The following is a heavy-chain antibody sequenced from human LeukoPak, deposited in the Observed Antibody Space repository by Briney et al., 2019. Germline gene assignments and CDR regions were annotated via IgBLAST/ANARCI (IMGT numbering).Heavy chain of an antibody. D-gene: IGHD3-16*01. J-gene: IGHJ4*02. CDR1: GGSLSSGSYY. Sequence: SETLSLTCTVSGGSLSSGSYYWSWIRQPPGKGLEWIGYIYYSGSTNYNLSLKSRVTISVDTSKNQFSLKLSSVTAADTAVYYCAREALPKGGFDYWGQGTLVTVSS. V-gene: IGHV4-61*01. CDR2: IYYSGST. CDR3: AREALPKGGFDY.